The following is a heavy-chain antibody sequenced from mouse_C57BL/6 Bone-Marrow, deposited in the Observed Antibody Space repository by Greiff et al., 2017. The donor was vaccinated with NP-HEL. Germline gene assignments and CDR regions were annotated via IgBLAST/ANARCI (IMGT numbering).Heavy chain of an antibody. CDR1: GYTFTSYW. CDR3: ARRTVYDYDGVPMDY. D-gene: IGHD2-4*01. Sequence: QVQLQQPGAELVKPGASVKLSCKASGYTFTSYWMQWVKQRPGQGLEWIGEIDPSDSYTNYNQKFKGKATLTVDTSSSTAYMQLSSLTSEDSAVYYCARRTVYDYDGVPMDYWGQGTSVTVSS. V-gene: IGHV1-50*01. CDR2: IDPSDSYT. J-gene: IGHJ4*01.